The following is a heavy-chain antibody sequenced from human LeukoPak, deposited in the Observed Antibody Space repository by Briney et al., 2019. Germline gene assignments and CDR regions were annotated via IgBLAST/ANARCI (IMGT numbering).Heavy chain of an antibody. Sequence: GKALKISCKCYGYSFTSYWLGWARQMPGKGLEWMGIIYPGDSDTRYSPSFQGQVTIAADKAISTACLQWSSLKASDTAMYDCARPPFSESSGYSHYWGQGALVTVSS. V-gene: IGHV5-51*01. CDR3: ARPPFSESSGYSHY. D-gene: IGHD3-22*01. CDR1: GYSFTSYW. CDR2: IYPGDSDT. J-gene: IGHJ4*02.